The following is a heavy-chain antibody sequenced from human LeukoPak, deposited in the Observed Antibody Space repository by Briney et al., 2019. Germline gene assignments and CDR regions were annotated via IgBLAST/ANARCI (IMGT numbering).Heavy chain of an antibody. CDR2: IYPGDSDT. V-gene: IGHV5-51*01. D-gene: IGHD3-22*01. Sequence: GESLKISCKGSGYSFTSYWIGWVRQMPGKGLEWMGIIYPGDSDTRYSPSLQGQVTISADKSISTAYLQWSSLKASDTAMYYCARSLLYYYDSSGYGYWGQGTLVTVSS. CDR3: ARSLLYYYDSSGYGY. CDR1: GYSFTSYW. J-gene: IGHJ4*02.